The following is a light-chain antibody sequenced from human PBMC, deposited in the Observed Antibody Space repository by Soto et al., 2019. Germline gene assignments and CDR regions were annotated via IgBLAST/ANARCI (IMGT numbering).Light chain of an antibody. Sequence: DIQMTQSPSSLSASVGDRVTITCRASQSIMSHLNWYQHKSGKAPKLLIYAASSLHSGVPSRFSGSGSGTDFTLTISSLQAEDFGTYYCQQAYNTPRTFGQGTRWIS. CDR2: AAS. CDR3: QQAYNTPRT. CDR1: QSIMSH. J-gene: IGKJ1*01. V-gene: IGKV1-39*01.